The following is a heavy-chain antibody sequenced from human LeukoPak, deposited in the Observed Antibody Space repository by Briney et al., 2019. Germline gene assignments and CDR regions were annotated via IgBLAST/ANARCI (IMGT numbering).Heavy chain of an antibody. CDR2: ISPDGSEK. V-gene: IGHV3-7*04. CDR1: GFIFSQFW. Sequence: GGSLRLSCAGSGFIFSQFWMSWVRQAPGKGLEWVAKISPDGSEKYYVDSVKGRFTISRDNAKNSLDLQMSSLRADDTAVYYCARGGSSRFDQWGQGTLVTVSS. CDR3: ARGGSSRFDQ. J-gene: IGHJ4*02. D-gene: IGHD6-13*01.